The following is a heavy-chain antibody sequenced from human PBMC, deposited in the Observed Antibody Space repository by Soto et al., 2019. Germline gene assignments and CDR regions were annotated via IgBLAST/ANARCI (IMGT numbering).Heavy chain of an antibody. CDR1: GFTVSTYG. CDR3: TGEVASDY. CDR2: ISRDGGTK. Sequence: QVQLVESGGGVVQPGRSLRLSCAVSGFTVSTYGMHWVRQAPGKGLEWVAVISRDGGTKYYADSVKGRFTISRDNSRNTLFLEMNSLRGDDMAVYHCTGEVASDYWGQGTLVTVSS. V-gene: IGHV3-30*03. J-gene: IGHJ4*02. D-gene: IGHD2-8*02.